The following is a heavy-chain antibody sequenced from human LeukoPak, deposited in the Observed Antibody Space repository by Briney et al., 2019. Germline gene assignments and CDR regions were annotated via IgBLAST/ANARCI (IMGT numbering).Heavy chain of an antibody. V-gene: IGHV3-23*01. CDR3: AKPVGAATRRGPFDY. CDR1: GFTFSSYA. J-gene: IGHJ4*02. D-gene: IGHD1-26*01. Sequence: GGSLRLSCAASGFTFSSYAMSRVRQAPGKGLEWVSTISGSGGSTYYADSVKGRFTISRDNSKNTLYLQMNSLRAEDTAVYYCAKPVGAATRRGPFDYWGQGTLVTVSS. CDR2: ISGSGGST.